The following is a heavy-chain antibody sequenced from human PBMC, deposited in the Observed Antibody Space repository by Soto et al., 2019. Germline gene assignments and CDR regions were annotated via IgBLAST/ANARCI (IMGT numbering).Heavy chain of an antibody. CDR3: AREVNSSPARGPNCIHP. CDR1: GDSINNSHW. J-gene: IGHJ5*02. V-gene: IGHV4-4*02. D-gene: IGHD6-13*01. Sequence: SETLSLTCAVSGDSINNSHWWSWVRQTPGKGLEWIGETYHSGTTNYNPSLKTRVTISIDKSKNQFSLKMNSVTAADTAVYYCAREVNSSPARGPNCIHPWGQGTLVTVSS. CDR2: TYHSGTT.